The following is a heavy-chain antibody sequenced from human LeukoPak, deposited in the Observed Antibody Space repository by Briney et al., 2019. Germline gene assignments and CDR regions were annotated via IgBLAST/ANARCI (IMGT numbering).Heavy chain of an antibody. CDR2: IDPAGTDT. V-gene: IGHV3-7*01. D-gene: IGHD6-19*01. J-gene: IGHJ4*02. Sequence: HPGGSLRLSCAASGFSFNSYWMTWVRQPPGRGLEWVANIDPAGTDTYYVDPVKGQFTISRDNAKNLVYLQMNTLRAEDTAVYSCGRFGYVAGIDLWGQGTLVTVSS. CDR1: GFSFNSYW. CDR3: GRFGYVAGIDL.